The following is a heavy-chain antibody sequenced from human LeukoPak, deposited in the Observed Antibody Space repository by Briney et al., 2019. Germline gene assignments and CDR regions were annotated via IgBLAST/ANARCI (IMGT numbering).Heavy chain of an antibody. CDR2: INAGNGNT. CDR1: GYTFTSYA. Sequence: GASVKVSCKASGYTFTSYAMHWVRQAPGQRLEWMGWINAGNGNTKYSQEFQGRVIITRDTSASAVYMELSSLRSDDMAVYYCARVVRYSSGPLTDLLPYYFDYWGQGTLVTVSS. D-gene: IGHD6-19*01. J-gene: IGHJ4*02. CDR3: ARVVRYSSGPLTDLLPYYFDY. V-gene: IGHV1-3*03.